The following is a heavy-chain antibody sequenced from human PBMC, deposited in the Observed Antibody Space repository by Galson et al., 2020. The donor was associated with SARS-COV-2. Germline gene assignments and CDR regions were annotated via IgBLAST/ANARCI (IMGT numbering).Heavy chain of an antibody. CDR1: GYTFTGYY. J-gene: IGHJ6*03. Sequence: ASVKVSCKASGYTFTGYYMHWVRQAPGQGLEWMGWINPNSGGTNYAQQFQGRVTMTRDPSISTAYMDLSRLRSDDPAVYYCARAAESYYDILAGPQTHYYYYYMDVWGKGTTVTVSS. CDR3: ARAAESYYDILAGPQTHYYYYYMDV. V-gene: IGHV1-2*02. D-gene: IGHD3-9*01. CDR2: INPNSGGT.